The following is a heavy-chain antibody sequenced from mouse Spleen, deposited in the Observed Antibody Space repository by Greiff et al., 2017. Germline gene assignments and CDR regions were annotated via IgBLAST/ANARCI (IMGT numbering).Heavy chain of an antibody. CDR1: GFTFSSYA. J-gene: IGHJ2*01. CDR3: ARSRIYFDY. CDR2: ISSGGSYT. V-gene: IGHV5-9-3*01. Sequence: VQLKESGGGLVKPGGSLKLSCAASGFTFSSYAMSWVRQTPEKRLEWVATISSGGSYTYYPDSVKGRFTISRDNAKNTLYLQMSSLRSEDTAMYYCARSRIYFDYWGQGTTLTVSS.